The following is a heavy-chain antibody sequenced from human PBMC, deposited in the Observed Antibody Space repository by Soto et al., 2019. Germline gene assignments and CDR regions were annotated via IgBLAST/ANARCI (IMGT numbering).Heavy chain of an antibody. Sequence: QVQLVESGGGVVQPGRSLRLSCAASGFTFSSYGMHWVRQAPGKGLEWVAVISYDGSNKYYADSVKGRFTISRDNSKNTLYLHMNSLRAEDTAVYYCAKEFDYCSSSWCPFDYWGQGTLVTVSS. CDR2: ISYDGSNK. CDR1: GFTFSSYG. D-gene: IGHD2-2*01. CDR3: AKEFDYCSSSWCPFDY. V-gene: IGHV3-30*18. J-gene: IGHJ4*02.